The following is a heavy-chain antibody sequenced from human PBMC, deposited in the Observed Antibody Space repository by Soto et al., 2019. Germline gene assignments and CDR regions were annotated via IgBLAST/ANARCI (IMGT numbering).Heavy chain of an antibody. CDR1: GGTFSSYT. CDR2: IIPILGIA. Sequence: QVQLVQSGAEVKKPGSSVKVSCKASGGTFSSYTISWVRQAPGQGLEWMGRIIPILGIANYAQKFQGRVTITAEXXTXTXXMERSRLISEDTAVYYCARTLQRGSRGATPYYVDYWGQGTLVTVSS. CDR3: ARTLQRGSRGATPYYVDY. J-gene: IGHJ4*02. V-gene: IGHV1-69*02. D-gene: IGHD4-4*01.